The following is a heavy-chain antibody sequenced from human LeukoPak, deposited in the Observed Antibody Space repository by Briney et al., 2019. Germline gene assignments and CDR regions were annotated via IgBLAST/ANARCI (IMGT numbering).Heavy chain of an antibody. D-gene: IGHD2-15*01. V-gene: IGHV4-4*07. CDR2: IYTSGST. J-gene: IGHJ6*03. Sequence: PSETLSLTCTVSGGSISSYYWSWIRQPAGKGLEWIGRIYTSGSTNYNPSLKSRVTMSVDTSKTPFSLKLSSVTAADTAVYYCAREVLGYCSGGSCHYYYYMDVWGKGTTVTISS. CDR1: GGSISSYY. CDR3: AREVLGYCSGGSCHYYYYMDV.